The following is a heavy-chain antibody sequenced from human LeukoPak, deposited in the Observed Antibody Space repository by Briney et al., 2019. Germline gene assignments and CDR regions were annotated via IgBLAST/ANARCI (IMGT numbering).Heavy chain of an antibody. CDR2: IIPIFGTA. CDR1: GGTFSSYA. V-gene: IGHV1-69*13. J-gene: IGHJ4*02. CDR3: ARARRGWLHLNYDY. Sequence: GASVKVSCKASGGTFSSYAISWVRQAPGQGLEWMGGIIPIFGTANYAQKFQGRVTITADESTSTAYMELSSLRSEDTAVYYCARARRGWLHLNYDYWGQGTLVTVSS. D-gene: IGHD5-12*01.